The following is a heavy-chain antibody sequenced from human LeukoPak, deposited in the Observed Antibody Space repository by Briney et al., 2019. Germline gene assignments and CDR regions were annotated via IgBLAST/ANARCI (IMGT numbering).Heavy chain of an antibody. V-gene: IGHV1-69*13. J-gene: IGHJ4*02. CDR1: GGTFSSYA. D-gene: IGHD6-6*01. CDR2: IIPIFGTA. Sequence: SVKVSCKASGGTFSSYAISWVRQAPGQGLEWMGGIIPIFGTANYAQKFQGRVTISADESTSTAYMELSSLRSEDTAVYYCARDGIAARGLFDYWGQGTLVTVSS. CDR3: ARDGIAARGLFDY.